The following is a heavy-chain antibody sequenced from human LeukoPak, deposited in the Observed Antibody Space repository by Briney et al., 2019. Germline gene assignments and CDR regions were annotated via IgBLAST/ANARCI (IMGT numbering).Heavy chain of an antibody. CDR3: ARIRPVAGTDY. CDR1: GFTFSNYW. V-gene: IGHV3-7*02. J-gene: IGHJ4*02. Sequence: GGSLRLSCAASGFTFSNYWMTWVRQAPGKGLEWVANINQDGSEQYYVDSVKGRFTTPRDNAKNSLSLQMNSLRAEDTAVYYCARIRPVAGTDYWGQGTLVTVSS. CDR2: INQDGSEQ. D-gene: IGHD6-19*01.